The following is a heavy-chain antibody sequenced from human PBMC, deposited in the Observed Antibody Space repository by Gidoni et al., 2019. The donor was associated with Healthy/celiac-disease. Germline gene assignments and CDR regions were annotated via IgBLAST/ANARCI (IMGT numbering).Heavy chain of an antibody. CDR2: INHSGST. CDR3: ARGRGWEKGGWFDP. V-gene: IGHV4-34*01. Sequence: QVQLQQWGAGLLKPSETLSLTCAVYGGSFSGYYWSWIRQPPGKGLEWIGEINHSGSTNYNPSLKRRVTISVDTSKNQFSLKLSSVTAADTAVYYCARGRGWEKGGWFDPWGQGALVTVSS. CDR1: GGSFSGYY. J-gene: IGHJ5*02. D-gene: IGHD1-26*01.